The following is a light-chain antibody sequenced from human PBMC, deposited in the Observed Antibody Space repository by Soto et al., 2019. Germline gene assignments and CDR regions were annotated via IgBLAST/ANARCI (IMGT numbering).Light chain of an antibody. V-gene: IGLV2-8*01. CDR3: SSYAGSSYV. J-gene: IGLJ1*01. CDR1: RSDVGGYNY. CDR2: EVS. Sequence: QSALTQPPSASGSPGQSVTISCTGTRSDVGGYNYVSWYQQHPGKAPKLMIYEVSRRPSGVPDRFSGSKSGNTAFLTVSGLQAEDEADYYCSSYAGSSYVFGTGTKLTVL.